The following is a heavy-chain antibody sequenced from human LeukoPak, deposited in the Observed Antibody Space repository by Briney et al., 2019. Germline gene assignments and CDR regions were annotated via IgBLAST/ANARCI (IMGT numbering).Heavy chain of an antibody. D-gene: IGHD3-22*01. CDR3: ASYDSSGYYRRYFQH. V-gene: IGHV3-23*01. CDR1: GFTFNIYA. CDR2: ISGSAGVK. Sequence: GGSLRLSCAASGFTFNIYAMGWVRQAPGKGLEWVSTISGSAGVKYYADSVKGRFTISRDNSKNTLYLQMNSLRAEDTAVYYCASYDSSGYYRRYFQHWGQGTLVTVSS. J-gene: IGHJ1*01.